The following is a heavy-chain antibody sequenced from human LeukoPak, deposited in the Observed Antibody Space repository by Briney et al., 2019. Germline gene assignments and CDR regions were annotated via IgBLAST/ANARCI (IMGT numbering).Heavy chain of an antibody. CDR3: AAGGDDAKAGF. CDR1: GGSFSGYF. V-gene: IGHV4-34*01. Sequence: SETLSLTCVVYGGSFSGYFWSWIRQPPGKGLEWIGTIHYSGTPTFYNPSLESRVTIFADTSKNQFSLKVTSVTAADTAVYYCAAGGDDAKAGFWGQGTLVTVSS. CDR2: IHYSGTPT. J-gene: IGHJ4*02. D-gene: IGHD2-21*02.